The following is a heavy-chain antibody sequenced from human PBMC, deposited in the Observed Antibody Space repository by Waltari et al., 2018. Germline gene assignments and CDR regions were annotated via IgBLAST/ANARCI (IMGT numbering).Heavy chain of an antibody. D-gene: IGHD3-10*01. Sequence: QVQLQESGPGLVKPSQTLSLTCTVSGGSISSGGYYWSWTRQHPGKGLEWIGYIYYSGSTYYNPSLKSRVTISVDTSKNQFSLKLSSVTAADTAVYYCARGLRGAGAFDIWGQGTMVTVSS. CDR2: IYYSGST. J-gene: IGHJ3*02. V-gene: IGHV4-31*03. CDR1: GGSISSGGYY. CDR3: ARGLRGAGAFDI.